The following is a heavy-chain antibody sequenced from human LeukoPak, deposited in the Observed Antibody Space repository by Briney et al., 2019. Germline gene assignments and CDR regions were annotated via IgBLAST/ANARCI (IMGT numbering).Heavy chain of an antibody. Sequence: GGSLRLSCAASGFTFSSYEMNWVRRAPGKGLEWISYISSSGSTKYYADSVKGRFTISRDNAKNSLFLQMNSLRAEDTAVYYCARTPPGYSYGFDYWGQGTLVTVSS. V-gene: IGHV3-48*03. CDR1: GFTFSSYE. CDR2: ISSSGSTK. D-gene: IGHD5-18*01. J-gene: IGHJ4*02. CDR3: ARTPPGYSYGFDY.